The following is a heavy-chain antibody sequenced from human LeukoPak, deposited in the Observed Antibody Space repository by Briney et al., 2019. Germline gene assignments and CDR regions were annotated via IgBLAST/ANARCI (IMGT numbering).Heavy chain of an antibody. J-gene: IGHJ4*02. CDR3: ARVSLEIDY. Sequence: GGSLRLSCAPSGFTVSRNYMSWVRQAPGKGLEWVSVIFNGNGTYYADSVKGRFTISRDNSKNTLYLQMNSLRAEDTAIYYCARVSLEIDYWGQGTLVTVSS. CDR1: GFTVSRNY. CDR2: IFNGNGT. V-gene: IGHV3-53*01.